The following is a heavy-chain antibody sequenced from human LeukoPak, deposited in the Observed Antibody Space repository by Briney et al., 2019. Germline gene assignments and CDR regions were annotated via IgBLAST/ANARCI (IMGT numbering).Heavy chain of an antibody. J-gene: IGHJ5*02. V-gene: IGHV1-69*04. D-gene: IGHD3-9*01. CDR2: IIPILGIA. CDR3: TRDPSVDYDLLSHWFDP. Sequence: ASVKVSCKASGYTFTSYAISWVRQAPGQGLEWMGRIIPILGIANCAQKFQGRVTITADKSTSTAYMELSSLRSEDTAVYYCTRDPSVDYDLLSHWFDPWGQGTLVTVSS. CDR1: GYTFTSYA.